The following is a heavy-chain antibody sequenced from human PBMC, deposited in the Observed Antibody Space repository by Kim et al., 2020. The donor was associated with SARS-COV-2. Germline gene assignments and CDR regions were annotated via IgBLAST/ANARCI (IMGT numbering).Heavy chain of an antibody. CDR3: ASYSGYAFYFEY. CDR1: GGSISSSSYY. V-gene: IGHV4-39*01. J-gene: IGHJ4*02. Sequence: SETLSLTCTVSGGSISSSSYYWGWIRQPPGKGMEWIGSIYYSGSTYYNPSLKSRVTISVDTSKNSFSLTLGSVTAAATAVSDCASYSGYAFYFEYWVQGT. CDR2: IYYSGST. D-gene: IGHD5-12*01.